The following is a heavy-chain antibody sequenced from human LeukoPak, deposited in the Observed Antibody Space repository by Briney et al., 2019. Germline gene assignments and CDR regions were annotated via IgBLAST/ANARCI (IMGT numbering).Heavy chain of an antibody. V-gene: IGHV3-33*01. CDR3: AREVNPPDYDILTGYYSDY. CDR2: IWYDGSNK. Sequence: QSGGSLRLSCAASGFTFSSYDMHWVRQAPGKGLEWVAVIWYDGSNKYYTDSVKGRFTISRDNAKNSLYLQMNSLRAEDTAVYYCAREVNPPDYDILTGYYSDYWGQGTLVTVSS. CDR1: GFTFSSYD. D-gene: IGHD3-9*01. J-gene: IGHJ4*02.